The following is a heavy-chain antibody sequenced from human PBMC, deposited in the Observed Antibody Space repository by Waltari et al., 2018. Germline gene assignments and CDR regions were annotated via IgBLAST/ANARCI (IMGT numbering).Heavy chain of an antibody. V-gene: IGHV3-21*01. CDR2: ISSSSSYI. D-gene: IGHD6-19*01. CDR3: ASGIVAVADY. Sequence: EVQLVESGGGVVKPGGSLRLSCPASGFTFSSTSINWVRQAPGKGLEWVSSISSSSSYIYYADSVKGRFTIARDNAKNSLYLQMNSLRAEDTAVYYCASGIVAVADYWGQGTLVTVSS. J-gene: IGHJ4*02. CDR1: GFTFSSTS.